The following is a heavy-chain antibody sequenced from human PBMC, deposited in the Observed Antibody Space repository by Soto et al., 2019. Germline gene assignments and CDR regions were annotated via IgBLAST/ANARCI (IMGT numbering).Heavy chain of an antibody. V-gene: IGHV1-69*13. CDR3: ARNRDYYGSPDAFDI. CDR2: IIPIFGTA. D-gene: IGHD3-10*01. Sequence: SVKVSCKSSGGTFSNYFIGWVRQAPGQGLEWMGGIIPIFGTANYAQKFQGRVTITADESTSTAYMELSSLRSEDTAVYYCARNRDYYGSPDAFDIWGQGTMVTVSS. J-gene: IGHJ3*02. CDR1: GGTFSNYF.